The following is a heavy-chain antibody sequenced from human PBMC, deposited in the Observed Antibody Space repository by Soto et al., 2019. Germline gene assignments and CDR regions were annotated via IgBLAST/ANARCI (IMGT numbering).Heavy chain of an antibody. D-gene: IGHD2-15*01. V-gene: IGHV3-23*01. CDR1: GFTFSSYA. CDR2: VSIGGST. J-gene: IGHJ4*02. Sequence: DVQLLESGGGLVQPEGSLRLSCAASGFTFSSYAMGWVRQGPGKGLEWVAVVSIGGSTHYADSVRGRFTISRDNPKNTLSLQMNGLTAEDTAVYFCANRRGAGGHFDYWGQGALVTVSS. CDR3: ANRRGAGGHFDY.